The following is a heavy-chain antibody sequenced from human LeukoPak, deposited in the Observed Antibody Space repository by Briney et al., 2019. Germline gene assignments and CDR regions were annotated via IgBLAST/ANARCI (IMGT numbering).Heavy chain of an antibody. Sequence: GSLRLSCAASGFTFSSYAMHWVRQAPGKGLEWVAVISYDGSNKYYADSVKGRFAISRDNSKNTLYLQMNSLRAEDTAVYYCARGQYSSSSGPHFDYWGQGTLVTVSS. D-gene: IGHD6-6*01. V-gene: IGHV3-30*09. CDR2: ISYDGSNK. J-gene: IGHJ4*02. CDR1: GFTFSSYA. CDR3: ARGQYSSSSGPHFDY.